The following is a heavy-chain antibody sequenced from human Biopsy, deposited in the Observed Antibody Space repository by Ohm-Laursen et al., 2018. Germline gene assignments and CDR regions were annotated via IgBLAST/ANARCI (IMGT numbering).Heavy chain of an antibody. Sequence: TLSLTWPVYGGSFSGYYWSWIRQPPGKGLEWIGEINHSGSTNYNPSLKSRVTISVGTSKNQFSLKLSSVTAADTAAYYCARGRLRAVARFDYWGQGTLVTVSS. D-gene: IGHD6-19*01. V-gene: IGHV4-34*01. J-gene: IGHJ4*02. CDR2: INHSGST. CDR1: GGSFSGYY. CDR3: ARGRLRAVARFDY.